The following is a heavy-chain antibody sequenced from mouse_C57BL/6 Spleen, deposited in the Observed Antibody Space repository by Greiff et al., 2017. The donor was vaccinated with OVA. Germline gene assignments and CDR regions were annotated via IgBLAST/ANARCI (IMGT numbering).Heavy chain of an antibody. V-gene: IGHV2-5*01. CDR1: GFSLTSYG. D-gene: IGHD4-1*01. J-gene: IGHJ4*01. Sequence: VKLQESGPGLVQPSQSLSITCTVSGFSLTSYGVHWVRQSPGKGLEWLGVIWRGGSTDYNAAFMSRLSITTDNSKSQVFFKMNSLQADDTAIYYCAAQGGLGYAMDYWGQGTSVTVSS. CDR3: AAQGGLGYAMDY. CDR2: IWRGGST.